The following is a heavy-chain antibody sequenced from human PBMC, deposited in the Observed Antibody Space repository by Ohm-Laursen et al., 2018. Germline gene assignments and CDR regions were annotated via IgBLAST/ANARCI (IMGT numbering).Heavy chain of an antibody. CDR1: GFTLSRNA. J-gene: IGHJ4*02. CDR3: ARNVTIDY. D-gene: IGHD3-3*01. V-gene: IGHV3-21*01. Sequence: GSLRLSCAASGFTLSRNAMSWVRQAPGKGLEWVSSISSSSSYIYYADSVKGRFTISRDNAKNSLYLQMNSLRAEDTAVYYCARNVTIDYWGQGTLVTVSP. CDR2: ISSSSSYI.